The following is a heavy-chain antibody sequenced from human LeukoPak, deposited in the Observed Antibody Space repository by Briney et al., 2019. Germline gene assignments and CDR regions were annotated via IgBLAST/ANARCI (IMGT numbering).Heavy chain of an antibody. D-gene: IGHD6-13*01. J-gene: IGHJ5*02. V-gene: IGHV3-13*01. Sequence: GGSLRLSCAASGVIFSNYDMHWVRQAAGKGLEWVSGIGTAGDTYYPGSVKGRFTISRENAENSLYLHMNSLSAGDTAMYYCASSPAYSSSWYAIDTWGQGTLVTVSS. CDR2: IGTAGDT. CDR1: GVIFSNYD. CDR3: ASSPAYSSSWYAIDT.